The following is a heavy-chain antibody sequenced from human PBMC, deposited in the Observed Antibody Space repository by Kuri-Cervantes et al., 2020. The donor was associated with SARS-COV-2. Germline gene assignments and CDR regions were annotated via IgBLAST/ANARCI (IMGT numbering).Heavy chain of an antibody. CDR1: GFLFSASA. V-gene: IGHV3-73*01. CDR3: ATDYHSNYLNPDSFDI. D-gene: IGHD4-11*01. Sequence: GESLKISCEVSGFLFSASAIHWVRQASGKGLEWVGRVRGKANNYATAYAASVKGRFTISRDDSKNMAYLQMHSLKTEDTAVYYCATDYHSNYLNPDSFDIWGQGAMVTVSS. J-gene: IGHJ3*02. CDR2: VRGKANNYAT.